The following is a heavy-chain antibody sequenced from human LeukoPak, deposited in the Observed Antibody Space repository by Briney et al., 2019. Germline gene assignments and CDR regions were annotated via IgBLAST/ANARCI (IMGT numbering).Heavy chain of an antibody. CDR3: ARPKTRPTYYYDSIGYYRGAFDI. CDR2: IYYSGST. J-gene: IGHJ3*02. V-gene: IGHV4-59*12. D-gene: IGHD3-22*01. CDR1: GGSFSGYY. Sequence: SETLSLTCTVSGGSFSGYYWSWIRQPPGKGLEWIGYIYYSGSTNYSPSLKSRVTISVDTSKNQFSLKLSSVTAADTAVYYCARPKTRPTYYYDSIGYYRGAFDIWGQGTMVTVSS.